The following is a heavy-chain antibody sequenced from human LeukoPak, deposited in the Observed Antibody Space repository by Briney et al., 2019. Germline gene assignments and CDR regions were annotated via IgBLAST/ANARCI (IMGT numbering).Heavy chain of an antibody. CDR3: ARGPSGWYRY. V-gene: IGHV4-30-4*08. D-gene: IGHD6-19*01. CDR1: GGSISSGDYY. J-gene: IGHJ4*02. Sequence: MPSQTLSLTCTVSGGSISSGDYYWSWIRQPPGKGLEWIGYLYYSGSTFYNPSLKSRVTISGDTSKTQFSLKVSSVTAADTAVYYCARGPSGWYRYWGQGTLVTVSS. CDR2: LYYSGST.